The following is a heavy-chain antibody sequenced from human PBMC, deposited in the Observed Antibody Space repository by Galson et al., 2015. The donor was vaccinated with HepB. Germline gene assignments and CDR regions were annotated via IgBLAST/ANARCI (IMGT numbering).Heavy chain of an antibody. D-gene: IGHD1-7*01. CDR1: GLSFSNAW. V-gene: IGHV3-15*01. CDR2: FKSKVDGGTT. J-gene: IGHJ5*02. CDR3: TTWNWNYEAS. Sequence: SLRLSCAASGLSFSNAWMTWVRQAPGKGLEWVGRFKSKVDGGTTDYAASVKGRFVISKDDSKNTLYLQMNSLKIEDTAVYYCTTWNWNYEASWGQGTLVTVSS.